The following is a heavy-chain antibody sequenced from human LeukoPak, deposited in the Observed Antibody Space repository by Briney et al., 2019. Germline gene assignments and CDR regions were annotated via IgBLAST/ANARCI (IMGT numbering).Heavy chain of an antibody. D-gene: IGHD2-21*01. J-gene: IGHJ4*02. Sequence: PGGSVRLSCAASGFTFSNYAMAWVRQAPGKGREWVSGISGTGESTYYADSVKGRFTISRDNSKNTLFLKMNSLRAEATAVFYCAKRDYSDPIHFHPLFDYWGQGTLVTVSA. V-gene: IGHV3-23*01. CDR3: AKRDYSDPIHFHPLFDY. CDR1: GFTFSNYA. CDR2: ISGTGEST.